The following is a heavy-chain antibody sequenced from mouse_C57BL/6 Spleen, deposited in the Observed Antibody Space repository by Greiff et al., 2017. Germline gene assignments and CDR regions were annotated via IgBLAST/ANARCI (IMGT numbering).Heavy chain of an antibody. CDR3: TTFTTVVAIGAY. D-gene: IGHD1-1*01. V-gene: IGHV14-4*01. J-gene: IGHJ3*01. Sequence: VQLQQSGAELVRPGASVKLSCTASGFNIKDDYMHWVKQRPEQGLEWIGWIDPENGDTEYASKFQGKATITADTSSNTAYLQLSSLTSEDTAVYYCTTFTTVVAIGAYWGQGTLVTVSA. CDR2: IDPENGDT. CDR1: GFNIKDDY.